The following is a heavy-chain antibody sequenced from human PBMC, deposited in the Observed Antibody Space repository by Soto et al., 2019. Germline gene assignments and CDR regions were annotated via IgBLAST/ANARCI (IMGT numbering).Heavy chain of an antibody. D-gene: IGHD3-3*01. Sequence: QVQLVESGGGVVQPGRSLRLSCAASGFTFSSYGMHWVRQAPGKGLEWVAVISYDGSNKYYADSVKGRFTISRDNSKNTLYLQMNSLRAEDTAVYYCAKATDTYYDFWSGYYREYYFDYWGQGTLVTVSS. J-gene: IGHJ4*02. CDR1: GFTFSSYG. CDR3: AKATDTYYDFWSGYYREYYFDY. V-gene: IGHV3-30*18. CDR2: ISYDGSNK.